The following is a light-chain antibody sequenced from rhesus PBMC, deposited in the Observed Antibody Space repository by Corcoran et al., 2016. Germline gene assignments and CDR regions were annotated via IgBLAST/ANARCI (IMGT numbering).Light chain of an antibody. V-gene: IGKV1-25*01. CDR2: AAS. J-gene: IGKJ4*01. CDR1: QGISSY. CDR3: QQHNSYPLT. Sequence: DIQMTQSPSSLSASVGDRVTITCRASQGISSYLAWYQQKPGKAPKLLIYAASTLQSGGPSRLSGRGTGTDFTLTISSLQPEEFATYYCQQHNSYPLTFGGGTKVELK.